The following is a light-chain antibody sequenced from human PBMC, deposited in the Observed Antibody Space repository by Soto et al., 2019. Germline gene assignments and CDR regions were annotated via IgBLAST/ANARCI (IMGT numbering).Light chain of an antibody. V-gene: IGLV2-14*01. J-gene: IGLJ1*01. CDR2: DVT. CDR1: NSDVGGYNS. CDR3: SSYTTNTTPYV. Sequence: QSALTQPASMSGSPGQSITISCTGTNSDVGGYNSVSWYQQHPGKAPKLMIYDVTNRPSGVSSRFSGSKSGNTASLTISGLQAEDEADYYCSSYTTNTTPYVFGTGTKVTVL.